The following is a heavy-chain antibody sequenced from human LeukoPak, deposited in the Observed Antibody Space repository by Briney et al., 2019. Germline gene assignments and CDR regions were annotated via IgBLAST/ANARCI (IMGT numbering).Heavy chain of an antibody. CDR3: VGVRHGDYFDY. Sequence: PGGSLRLSCAASGFSITDHYMDWVRQAPGKGLEWVGRTRNKPNGYTTDYGTSVKGRFIVSRDDSENSLYLQMNGLKTEDTAVYYCVGVRHGDYFDYWGQGTLVTVSS. CDR2: TRNKPNGYTT. J-gene: IGHJ4*02. CDR1: GFSITDHY. D-gene: IGHD4-17*01. V-gene: IGHV3-72*01.